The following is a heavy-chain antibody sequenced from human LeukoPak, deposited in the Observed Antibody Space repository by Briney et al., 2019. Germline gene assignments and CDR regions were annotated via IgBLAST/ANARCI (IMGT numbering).Heavy chain of an antibody. V-gene: IGHV1-69*01. CDR1: GGTFSSYA. CDR3: ARALRYSGSYLDY. D-gene: IGHD1-26*01. J-gene: IGHJ4*02. CDR2: FIRIFGTA. Sequence: SVKVSCKASGGTFSSYAISWVRQAPGQGVEWMGGFIRIFGTANYAQKFQGRVTITADESTSTAYMELSSLRSEDTAVYYCARALRYSGSYLDYWGQGTLVTVSS.